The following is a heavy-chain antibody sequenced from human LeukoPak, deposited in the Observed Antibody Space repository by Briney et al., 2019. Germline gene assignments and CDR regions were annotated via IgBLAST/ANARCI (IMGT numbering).Heavy chain of an antibody. D-gene: IGHD6-13*01. J-gene: IGHJ5*02. Sequence: PSETLSLTCTVSGGSISTSNYYWGWIRQPPGKGVEWIGSIYHSERTYYNPSLKSRVTISVDTSKNQFSLRLSSVTAADTAVYYCAREGDSGSVGWFDPWGQGTLVTVSS. CDR3: AREGDSGSVGWFDP. V-gene: IGHV4-39*07. CDR2: IYHSERT. CDR1: GGSISTSNYY.